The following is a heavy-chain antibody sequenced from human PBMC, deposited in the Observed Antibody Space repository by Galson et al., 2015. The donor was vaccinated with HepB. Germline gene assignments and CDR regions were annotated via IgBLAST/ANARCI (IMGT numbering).Heavy chain of an antibody. CDR3: ARSGRAEQWLVLSLVY. V-gene: IGHV1-3*01. CDR2: INAGNGNT. Sequence: SVKVSCKASRYTFTSYAMHWVRQAPGQRLEWMGWINAGNGNTKYSQKFQGRVTITRDTSASTAYMELSSLRSEDTAVYYCARSGRAEQWLVLSLVYWGQGTLVTVSS. CDR1: RYTFTSYA. J-gene: IGHJ4*02. D-gene: IGHD6-19*01.